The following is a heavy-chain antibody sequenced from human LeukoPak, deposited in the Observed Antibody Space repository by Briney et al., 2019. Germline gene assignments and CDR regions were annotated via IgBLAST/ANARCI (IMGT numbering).Heavy chain of an antibody. CDR3: ARSPSCGFGCAREDY. V-gene: IGHV1-69*05. CDR2: IIPIFGTA. CDR1: GGTFSSYA. D-gene: IGHD1-26*01. J-gene: IGHJ4*02. Sequence: SVKVSCKASGGTFSSYAISWVRQAPGQGLEWMGGIIPIFGTANYAQKFQGRVTITTDESTSTAYMELSSLRSEDTAVYYCARSPSCGFGCAREDYWGQGTLVTVSS.